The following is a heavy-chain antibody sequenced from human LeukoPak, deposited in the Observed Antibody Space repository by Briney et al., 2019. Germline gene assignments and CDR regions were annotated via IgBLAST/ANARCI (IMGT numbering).Heavy chain of an antibody. V-gene: IGHV1-2*07. D-gene: IGHD3-22*01. CDR1: GYTFTDHY. Sequence: ASVKVSCKASGYTFTDHYMHWVRQAPGQGLEWMGWINPNSDGINNYAHKFQGRVTMTRDTSISTAYMELSRLRSDDTAVYYCARGFEYYYDSTAGTYWGQGTLVTVSS. J-gene: IGHJ4*02. CDR2: INPNSDGI. CDR3: ARGFEYYYDSTAGTY.